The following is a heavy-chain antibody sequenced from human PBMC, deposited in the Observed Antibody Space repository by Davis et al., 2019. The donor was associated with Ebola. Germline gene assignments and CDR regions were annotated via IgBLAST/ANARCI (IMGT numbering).Heavy chain of an antibody. CDR3: APKQGDY. J-gene: IGHJ4*02. Sequence: PGGSLRLSCAASGFTFSRYWMSWVRQAPGKGPEWVANINQAGSDKYYVDSVKGRFTISRDNAKNSLYLQMNSLRADDTAVYYCAPKQGDYWGQGTLVTVSS. CDR1: GFTFSRYW. CDR2: INQAGSDK. V-gene: IGHV3-7*01.